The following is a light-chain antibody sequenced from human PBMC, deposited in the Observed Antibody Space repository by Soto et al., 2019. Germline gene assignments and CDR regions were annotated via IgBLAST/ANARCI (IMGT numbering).Light chain of an antibody. V-gene: IGKV1-33*01. CDR3: QQYDYLIIA. J-gene: IGKJ4*01. Sequence: DIQMTQSPSSLSASVGDRVTITCQASQDINTYLNWYQQKPGKAPKLLIYDASILEGGVPSRFSGSGSGTPFTLTISSLQPEDFATYYCQQYDYLIIAFGGGTKVDIK. CDR1: QDINTY. CDR2: DAS.